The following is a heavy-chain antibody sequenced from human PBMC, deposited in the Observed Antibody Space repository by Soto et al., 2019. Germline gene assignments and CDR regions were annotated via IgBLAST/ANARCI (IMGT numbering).Heavy chain of an antibody. Sequence: PSETLSLTCTVSGGSISSGDYYWSWIRQPPGKGLEWIGYIYYSGSTYYNPSLKSRVTISVDTSKNQFSLKLSSVTAADTAVYYCARAVCSGGSCYWAFDYWGQGT. CDR2: IYYSGST. J-gene: IGHJ4*02. D-gene: IGHD2-15*01. V-gene: IGHV4-30-4*01. CDR3: ARAVCSGGSCYWAFDY. CDR1: GGSISSGDYY.